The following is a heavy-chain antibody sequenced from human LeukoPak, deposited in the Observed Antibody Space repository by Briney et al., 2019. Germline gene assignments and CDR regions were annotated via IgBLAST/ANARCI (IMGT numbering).Heavy chain of an antibody. J-gene: IGHJ4*02. CDR1: GYTFTGYY. Sequence: ASVKVSCKASGYTFTGYYMHWVRQATGQGLEWMGWMNPNSGNTGYAQKFQGRVTMTRNTSISTAYMELSSLRSEDTAVYYCARALFAPLYDYWGQGTLVTVSS. CDR3: ARALFAPLYDY. CDR2: MNPNSGNT. V-gene: IGHV1-8*02. D-gene: IGHD3-3*01.